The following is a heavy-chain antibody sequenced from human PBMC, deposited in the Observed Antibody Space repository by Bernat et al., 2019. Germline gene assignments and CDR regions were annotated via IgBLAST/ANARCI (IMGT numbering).Heavy chain of an antibody. D-gene: IGHD3-10*01. CDR2: INGDGSGT. CDR3: ARDRG. J-gene: IGHJ4*02. Sequence: EVQLVESGGGLAQPGGSLRLSCAASGFSFSGYWMHWVRQAPGKGLVWVSRINGDGSGTYYADSVKGRFTISRDNAKNSLYLQMNSLRAEDTAVYYCARDRGWGQGTLVTVSS. CDR1: GFSFSGYW. V-gene: IGHV3-74*01.